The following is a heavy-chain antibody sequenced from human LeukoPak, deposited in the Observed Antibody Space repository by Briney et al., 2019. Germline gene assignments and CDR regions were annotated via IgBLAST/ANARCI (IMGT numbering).Heavy chain of an antibody. CDR2: ISSSGTTI. V-gene: IGHV3-11*04. D-gene: IGHD1-26*01. CDR3: AKDGGTHFDH. J-gene: IGHJ4*02. Sequence: GGSLRLSCAASGFTFSDSYMTWIRQAPGKGLEWVSYISSSGTTISYAQSVKGRFTITRDNAQNSLTLHMNTLRADDTAVYYCAKDGGTHFDHWGQGTLVTVSS. CDR1: GFTFSDSY.